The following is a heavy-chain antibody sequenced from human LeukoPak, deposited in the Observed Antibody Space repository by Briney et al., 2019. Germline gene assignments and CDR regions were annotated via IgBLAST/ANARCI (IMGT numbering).Heavy chain of an antibody. CDR2: IKSKNDGGTT. J-gene: IGHJ4*02. CDR1: GFTFSNAW. CDR3: ATGGSYYDY. Sequence: GSLRLSCAASGFTFSNAWVNWVRQAPGKGLEWVGRIKSKNDGGTTDYAAPVKGRFTISRDDSNNTLYLQMNSLKTEDTAVYYCATGGSYYDYWGQGTLVTVSS. V-gene: IGHV3-15*01. D-gene: IGHD1-26*01.